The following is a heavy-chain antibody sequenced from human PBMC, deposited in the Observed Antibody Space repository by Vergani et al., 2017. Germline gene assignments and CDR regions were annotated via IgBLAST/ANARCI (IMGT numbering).Heavy chain of an antibody. J-gene: IGHJ4*02. CDR2: ISSSGSTI. Sequence: EVQLVESGGGLVQPGGSLRLSCAASGFTFSSYEMNWVRQAPGKGLEWVSYISSSGSTIYYADSVKGRFTISRDNAKNSLYLQMNSLRAEDTAVYYCARVKYYYDSSGLEEVDYWGQGTLVTVSS. CDR1: GFTFSSYE. CDR3: ARVKYYYDSSGLEEVDY. V-gene: IGHV3-48*03. D-gene: IGHD3-22*01.